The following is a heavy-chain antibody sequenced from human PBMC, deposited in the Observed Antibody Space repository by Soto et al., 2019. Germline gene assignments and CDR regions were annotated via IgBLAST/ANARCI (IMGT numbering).Heavy chain of an antibody. V-gene: IGHV4-34*01. D-gene: IGHD3-3*01. CDR3: ARGVALPGNFWNGYYHLDA. CDR1: GGSFSGYY. CDR2: INHSGVT. J-gene: IGHJ5*02. Sequence: SSETLSFTCAVSGGSFSGYYWSWIRKSPGKCLEWFGDINHSGVTNYNPSLKSRVTISGDTSRSQFSLWLSSVTAADTAAYYCARGVALPGNFWNGYYHLDAWGLGXLVPVYS.